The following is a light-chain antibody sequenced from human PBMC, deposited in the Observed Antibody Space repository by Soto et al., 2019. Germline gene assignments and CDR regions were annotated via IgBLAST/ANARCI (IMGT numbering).Light chain of an antibody. CDR2: EVT. V-gene: IGLV2-14*01. J-gene: IGLJ2*01. Sequence: QSALTQPASVSGSPGQSITISCTGTSSDVGGHNYVSWNQQDPGKAPKLMIYEVTNRPSGVSNRFSASKSGNTASLTISGLQAEDEADYYCSSFTATKTVVFGGGTKLTVL. CDR3: SSFTATKTVV. CDR1: SSDVGGHNY.